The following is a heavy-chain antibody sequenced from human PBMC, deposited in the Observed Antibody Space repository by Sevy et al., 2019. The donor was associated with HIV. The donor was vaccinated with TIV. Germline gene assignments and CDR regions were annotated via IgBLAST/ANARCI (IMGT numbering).Heavy chain of an antibody. Sequence: PSVKVSCKASGYTFNNYYLHWVRQAPGQGLEWMGVINPSSISTLYAQKFQGRVTMTRDTSTSTVYLELSHLRSEDTAVYYCGRGDGTGRDFDYWGQGTLVTVSS. J-gene: IGHJ4*02. CDR3: GRGDGTGRDFDY. V-gene: IGHV1-46*03. D-gene: IGHD6-13*01. CDR1: GYTFNNYY. CDR2: INPSSIST.